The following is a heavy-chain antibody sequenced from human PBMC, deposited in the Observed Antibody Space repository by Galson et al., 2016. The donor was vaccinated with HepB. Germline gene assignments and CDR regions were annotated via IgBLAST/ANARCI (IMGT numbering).Heavy chain of an antibody. V-gene: IGHV3-23*01. CDR2: MSGGGEST. J-gene: IGHJ4*02. Sequence: SLRLSCAGSGFTFSTYIMSWVRQTPGKGLEWVSGMSGGGESTYYGDSVKGRFTISRDNYKNTVYLQMNSLRAEDTAVYHCTKCMSTVTTECLNFDYWGQGTLVTVSS. D-gene: IGHD4-11*01. CDR1: GFTFSTYI. CDR3: TKCMSTVTTECLNFDY.